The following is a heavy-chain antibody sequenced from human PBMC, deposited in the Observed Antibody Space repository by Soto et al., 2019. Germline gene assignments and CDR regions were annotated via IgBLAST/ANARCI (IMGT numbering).Heavy chain of an antibody. CDR2: IYYSGST. Sequence: QVQLQESGPGLVKPSETLSLTCTVSGGSVSSVSYYWSWIRQPPGKGLEWIGYIYYSGSTNYNPSRKSRVTISVDTAKTQFSLKLRSVTAADTAVYYCARGYGGSNWFDPWGQGTLVTVSS. J-gene: IGHJ5*02. CDR1: GGSVSSVSYY. D-gene: IGHD4-17*01. V-gene: IGHV4-61*01. CDR3: ARGYGGSNWFDP.